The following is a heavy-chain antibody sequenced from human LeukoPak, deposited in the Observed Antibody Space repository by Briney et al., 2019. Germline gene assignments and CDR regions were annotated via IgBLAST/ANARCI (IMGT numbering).Heavy chain of an antibody. Sequence: SETLSLTCTVSGYSISSGYYWGWIRQPPGKGLEWIGSIYHSGSTYYNPSLKSRATISVDTSKNQFSLKLSSVTAADTAVYYCARAGVPLDYWGQGTLVTVSS. CDR3: ARAGVPLDY. V-gene: IGHV4-38-2*02. J-gene: IGHJ4*02. CDR2: IYHSGST. CDR1: GYSISSGYY.